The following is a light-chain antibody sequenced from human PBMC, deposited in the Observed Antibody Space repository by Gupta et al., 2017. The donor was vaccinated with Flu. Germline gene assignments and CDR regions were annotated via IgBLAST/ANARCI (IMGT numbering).Light chain of an antibody. Sequence: QSALTQPPSVSGSPGQSVTLSCTGSSSDIGSYNRFSWYQQPPGTAPKLIIYEFSNRPSGVPDRFSGSKSGNTASLTISGLQAEDEADYYCSSYTSSSPPVVFGGGTKLTVL. V-gene: IGLV2-18*02. CDR2: EFS. CDR3: SSYTSSSPPVV. CDR1: SSDIGSYNR. J-gene: IGLJ3*02.